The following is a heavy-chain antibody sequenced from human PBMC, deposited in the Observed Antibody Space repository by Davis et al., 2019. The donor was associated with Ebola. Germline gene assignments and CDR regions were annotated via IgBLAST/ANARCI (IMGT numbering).Heavy chain of an antibody. Sequence: PGGSLRLSCAASGFTFSDYYMSWIRQAPGKGLEWPSYISTYGTTIYYGDSVKGRFTISRDNAKNSLYLQMHSLRPEDTAVYYCARGERRYYDYNGMDVWGQGTTVTVSS. CDR3: ARGERRYYDYNGMDV. CDR1: GFTFSDYY. D-gene: IGHD1-1*01. CDR2: ISTYGTTI. J-gene: IGHJ6*02. V-gene: IGHV3-11*01.